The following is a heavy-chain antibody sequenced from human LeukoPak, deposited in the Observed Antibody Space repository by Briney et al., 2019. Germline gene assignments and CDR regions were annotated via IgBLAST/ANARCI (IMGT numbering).Heavy chain of an antibody. J-gene: IGHJ6*03. Sequence: GGSLRLSCAASGFSFSTYTLHCVRPAPRKGLEWVAVMSSDGDDKHYAASVKGRFTISRDNSKTTVYLQMNSLRAEDTALYYCAREGHYDILTGYSPVEYYYYYMDVWGKGTTVTVSS. CDR3: AREGHYDILTGYSPVEYYYYYMDV. V-gene: IGHV3-30*04. CDR1: GFSFSTYT. D-gene: IGHD3-9*01. CDR2: MSSDGDDK.